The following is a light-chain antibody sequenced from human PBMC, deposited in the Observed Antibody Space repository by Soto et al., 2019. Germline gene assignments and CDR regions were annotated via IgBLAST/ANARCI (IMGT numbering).Light chain of an antibody. J-gene: IGKJ4*01. V-gene: IGKV3-11*01. CDR3: HQRGNWPLT. CDR2: YAS. Sequence: EIVLTQSPATLSLSPGERATLSCRASQSVSSYLAWYQQKPGQAPRLLIYYASNRATGIPARFSGSGSGPDFTLTISSLEPEDFAVYYCHQRGNWPLTFGGGTKVEIK. CDR1: QSVSSY.